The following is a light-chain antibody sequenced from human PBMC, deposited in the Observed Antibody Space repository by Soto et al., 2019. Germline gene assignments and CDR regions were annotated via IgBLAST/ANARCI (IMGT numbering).Light chain of an antibody. J-gene: IGLJ3*02. CDR3: SSYTSSSPLRV. CDR1: SSDVGGYNY. Sequence: QSALTQPASVSGSPGQSITISCTGTSSDVGGYNYVSWYQQHPGKAPKLIIYGVSNRPSGISNRFSGSKSDNTASLTISGLQTEDEADYYCSSYTSSSPLRVFGGRTKLTVL. V-gene: IGLV2-14*01. CDR2: GVS.